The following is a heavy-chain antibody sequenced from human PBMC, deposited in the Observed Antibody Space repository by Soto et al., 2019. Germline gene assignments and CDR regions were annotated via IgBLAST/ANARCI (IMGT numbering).Heavy chain of an antibody. V-gene: IGHV3-9*01. J-gene: IGHJ4*02. Sequence: PGGSLRLSCAASGFTFDDYAMHWVLQAPGKGLEWVASISWNSGSIGYADSVKGRFTISRDNAKNSLSLQMNSLRPEDTALYYWGKDKGYNKPWYLAYSGQGTLVPVSS. CDR3: GKDKGYNKPWYLAY. D-gene: IGHD1-20*01. CDR1: GFTFDDYA. CDR2: ISWNSGSI.